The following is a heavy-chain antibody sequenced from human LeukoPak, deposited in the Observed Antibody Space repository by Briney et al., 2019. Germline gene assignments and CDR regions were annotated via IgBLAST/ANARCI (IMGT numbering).Heavy chain of an antibody. V-gene: IGHV4-59*01. J-gene: IGHJ4*02. CDR3: ARRGDY. D-gene: IGHD1-26*01. CDR2: IYHSGST. CDR1: GGSISTYY. Sequence: SETLSLTCTVSGGSISTYYWNWIRQPPGKGLERIGYIYHSGSTNYNPSLQSRVTISVDTSKNQFSLNLNSVTAADTAVYYCARRGDYWGQGTLVTVSS.